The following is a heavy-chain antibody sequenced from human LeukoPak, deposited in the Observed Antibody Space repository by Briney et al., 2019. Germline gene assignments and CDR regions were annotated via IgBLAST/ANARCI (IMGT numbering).Heavy chain of an antibody. CDR2: ISYDGSNK. V-gene: IGHV3-30*18. CDR1: GFTFSSYG. CDR3: AKGYDSSGYYNIDY. D-gene: IGHD3-22*01. Sequence: GGSLRLSCAASGFTFSSYGMPWVRQAPGKGLEWVAVISYDGSNKYYADSVKGRFTISRDNSKNTLYLQMNSLRAEDTAVYYCAKGYDSSGYYNIDYWGQGTLVTVSS. J-gene: IGHJ4*02.